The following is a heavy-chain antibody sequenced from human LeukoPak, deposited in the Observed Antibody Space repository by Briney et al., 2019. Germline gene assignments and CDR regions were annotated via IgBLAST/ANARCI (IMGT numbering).Heavy chain of an antibody. V-gene: IGHV4-39*01. CDR2: IYYSGST. CDR3: ARWAVVTANYFDY. D-gene: IGHD2-15*01. CDR1: AGSISSSSYS. J-gene: IGHJ4*02. Sequence: PSETLSLTCTVSAGSISSSSYSWGWIRQPPGKGLEWIGSIYYSGSTYYNPSLKSRVTISVDTSKNQFSLKLSSVTAADTAVYYCARWAVVTANYFDYWGQGTLVTVSS.